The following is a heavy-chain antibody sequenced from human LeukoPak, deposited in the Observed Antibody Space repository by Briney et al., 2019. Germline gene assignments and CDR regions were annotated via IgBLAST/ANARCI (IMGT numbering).Heavy chain of an antibody. Sequence: GRSLRLSCAASGFTFSNYAMHWVRQAPGKGLEWVAVISFDGSKKYYADSVKGQFTISRDNSKSTLYLQMNSLRAEDTALYYCVRSRATSGGYYFAYRGQGALVTVSS. CDR1: GFTFSNYA. V-gene: IGHV3-30*04. D-gene: IGHD3-16*01. CDR3: VRSRATSGGYYFAY. J-gene: IGHJ4*02. CDR2: ISFDGSKK.